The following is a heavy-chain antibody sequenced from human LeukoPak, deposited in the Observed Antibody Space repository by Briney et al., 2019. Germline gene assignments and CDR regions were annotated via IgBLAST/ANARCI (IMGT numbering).Heavy chain of an antibody. CDR3: ARVYGSGSPPYYYYGMDV. CDR1: GGSFRGYY. Sequence: SETLSLTCAVYGGSFRGYYWSWIRQPPGKGLEWIGEINHSGSTNYNPSLKSRVTISVDTSKNQFSLKLSSVTAADTAVYYCARVYGSGSPPYYYYGMDVWGQGTTVTVSS. V-gene: IGHV4-34*01. J-gene: IGHJ6*02. CDR2: INHSGST. D-gene: IGHD3-10*01.